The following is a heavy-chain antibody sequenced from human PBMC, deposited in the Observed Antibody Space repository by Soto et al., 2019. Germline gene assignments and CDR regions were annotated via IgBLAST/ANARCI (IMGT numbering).Heavy chain of an antibody. CDR2: IYYTGST. Sequence: SETLSLTCTVSGGSINIYYWSWIRQPPGKGLEWIGYIYYTGSTNYNPSLKSRVTISVDTSKNQFSLKLSSVTTADTAVYYCARHPYGDYAGLDYWGKGTLVNVS. CDR3: ARHPYGDYAGLDY. V-gene: IGHV4-59*01. D-gene: IGHD4-17*01. CDR1: GGSINIYY. J-gene: IGHJ4*02.